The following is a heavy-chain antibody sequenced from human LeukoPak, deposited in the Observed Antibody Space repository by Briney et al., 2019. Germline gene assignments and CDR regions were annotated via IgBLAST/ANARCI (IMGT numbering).Heavy chain of an antibody. D-gene: IGHD2-8*01. Sequence: GGSLRLSCAASGFTFSSYAMSWVRQAPGKGLEWVSAISGSGGSTYYADSVKGRFTISRDNSKNTLYLQMNSLRAEDTAVYYCAKDRIVLMVYAHESFDCWGQGTLVTVSS. CDR1: GFTFSSYA. V-gene: IGHV3-23*01. J-gene: IGHJ4*02. CDR3: AKDRIVLMVYAHESFDC. CDR2: ISGSGGST.